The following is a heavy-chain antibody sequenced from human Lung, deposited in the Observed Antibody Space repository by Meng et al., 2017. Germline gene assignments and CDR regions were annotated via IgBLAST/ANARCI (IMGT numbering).Heavy chain of an antibody. J-gene: IGHJ4*02. CDR2: ISGSGSSP. Sequence: EGDLGESGGGLVQPGGSLRCSCAASGFTFSRYAMSWVRQAQGKGLEWVSAISGSGSSPYYADSVKGRFTISRDNSKNTLYLQMNSLRAEDTAVYYCAKKGWLYWGSGDDYWGQGTLVTVSS. D-gene: IGHD7-27*01. V-gene: IGHV3-23*04. CDR3: AKKGWLYWGSGDDY. CDR1: GFTFSRYA.